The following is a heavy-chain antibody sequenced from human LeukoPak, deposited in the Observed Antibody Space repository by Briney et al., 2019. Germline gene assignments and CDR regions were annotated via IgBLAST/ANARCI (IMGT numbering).Heavy chain of an antibody. D-gene: IGHD3-10*01. J-gene: IGHJ6*02. Sequence: PGGSLRLSCATSGFTFSNYAMSWVRQAPGKGLEWVSIISDSAVGTYYTDSVKGRFTISRDNSKNTLYLQMNSLRAEDTAVYFCARDYGRSRDYGMDVWGQGTTVTVSS. CDR1: GFTFSNYA. CDR2: ISDSAVGT. CDR3: ARDYGRSRDYGMDV. V-gene: IGHV3-23*01.